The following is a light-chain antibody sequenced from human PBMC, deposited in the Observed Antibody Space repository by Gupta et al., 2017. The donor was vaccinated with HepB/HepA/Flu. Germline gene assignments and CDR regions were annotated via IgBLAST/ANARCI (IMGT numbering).Light chain of an antibody. CDR3: AAWDTSLSGYV. CDR2: ITN. Sequence: QSVLTQPPSASATPGQRVTISCSGSSSNVGRDNVYWYQQHPGAAPNLLIYITNQRLSGVPARFSGSKSGTSASLAISGLRSEDEADYYCAAWDTSLSGYVFGTGTWVTVL. V-gene: IGLV1-47*02. CDR1: SSNVGRDN. J-gene: IGLJ1*01.